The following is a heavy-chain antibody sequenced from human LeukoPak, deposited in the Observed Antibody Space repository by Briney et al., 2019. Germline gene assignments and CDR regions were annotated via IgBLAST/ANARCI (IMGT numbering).Heavy chain of an antibody. CDR1: GFTFSSYG. CDR2: IWYDGSNQ. V-gene: IGHV3-33*01. D-gene: IGHD3-10*01. CDR3: ARDFTVRGVIYYYYYGMDV. J-gene: IGHJ6*02. Sequence: PGRSLRLSCAASGFTFSSYGMHWVRQAPGKGLEWVSIIWYDGSNQYYADSVKGRFTISRDNSKNTLYLQMNSLRAEDTAVYYCARDFTVRGVIYYYYYGMDVWGQGTTVTVSS.